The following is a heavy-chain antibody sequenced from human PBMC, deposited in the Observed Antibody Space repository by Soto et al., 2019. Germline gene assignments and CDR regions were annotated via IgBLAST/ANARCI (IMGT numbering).Heavy chain of an antibody. CDR3: ARDQISGAPDYFDW. D-gene: IGHD2-15*01. Sequence: QVQLVESGGGVVQPGRSLRLSCGASGFTFSTYVLHWVRQAPGKGLEWVAVTSTDQRIKIYADSVKGRFTISRDNYKRTLYLQMNSLRPEDTAVYYCARDQISGAPDYFDWWGQGTLVTVSS. J-gene: IGHJ4*02. CDR2: TSTDQRIK. CDR1: GFTFSTYV. V-gene: IGHV3-30*04.